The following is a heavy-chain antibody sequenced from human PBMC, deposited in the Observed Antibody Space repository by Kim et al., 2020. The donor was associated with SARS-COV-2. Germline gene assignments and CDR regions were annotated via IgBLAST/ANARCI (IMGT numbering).Heavy chain of an antibody. CDR1: GFTFSSYG. CDR3: AKEEGYYGSGSYYSFDY. D-gene: IGHD3-10*01. Sequence: GGSLRLSCAASGFTFSSYGMHWVRQAPGKGLEWVAVISYDGSNKYYADSVKGRFTISRDNSKNTLYLQMNSLRAEDTAVYYCAKEEGYYGSGSYYSFDY. CDR2: ISYDGSNK. J-gene: IGHJ4*01. V-gene: IGHV3-30*18.